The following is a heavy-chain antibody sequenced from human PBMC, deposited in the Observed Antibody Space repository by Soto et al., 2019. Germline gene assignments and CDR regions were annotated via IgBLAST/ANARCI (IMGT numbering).Heavy chain of an antibody. CDR2: INSDGSNA. V-gene: IGHV3-74*01. D-gene: IGHD1-26*01. CDR1: GFTFNRHW. Sequence: GGSLRLSCVASGFTFNRHWMHWVRQTPGKGLVWVSFINSDGSNATYADSVKGRFTISRDNAKNTLFLQMNSLRPEDTAVYYCARHLNSIDAWGQGTPVTVSS. J-gene: IGHJ5*02. CDR3: ARHLNSIDA.